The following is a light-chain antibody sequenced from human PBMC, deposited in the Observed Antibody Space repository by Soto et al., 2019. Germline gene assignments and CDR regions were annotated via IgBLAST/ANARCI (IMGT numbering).Light chain of an antibody. V-gene: IGLV2-11*01. CDR3: CSYSGSVVV. CDR1: TSDVGTYNS. CDR2: EVI. Sequence: QSALTQPRSVSGSPGQSVAISCSGSTSDVGTYNSVSWYQHHPGKAPKLLIYEVIRRPSGVPDRFSGSMSGITATLTISGLQAEDEGDYYCCSYSGSVVVFGGGTKVTVL. J-gene: IGLJ2*01.